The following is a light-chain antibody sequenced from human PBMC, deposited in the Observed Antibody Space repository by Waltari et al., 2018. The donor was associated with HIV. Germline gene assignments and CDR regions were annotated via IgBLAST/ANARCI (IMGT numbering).Light chain of an antibody. J-gene: IGKJ2*01. CDR2: WAS. V-gene: IGKV4-1*01. CDR3: QQYFSNPVH. CDR1: QSVLDKTNNKNY. Sequence: DIVMTQSPDSLAVSLGERATVNCKSSQSVLDKTNNKNYLAWYQRKPGQPPKLLIYWASNRESGVPDRFSGSGSGTDFSLTISSLQAEDVAVYYCQQYFSNPVHFGQGTKVEIK.